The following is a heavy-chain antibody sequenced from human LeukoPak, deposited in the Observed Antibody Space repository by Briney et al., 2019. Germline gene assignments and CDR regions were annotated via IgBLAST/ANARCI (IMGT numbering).Heavy chain of an antibody. CDR3: AKQLGYCSDGSCYFPY. Sequence: GGSLRLSCAASGFTFSNYWMSWVRQAPGKRLEWVSAISNNGGYTYYADSVQGRFTISRDNSKSTLCLQMNSLRAEDTAVYYCAKQLGYCSDGSCYFPYWGQGTLVTVSS. CDR1: GFTFSNYW. V-gene: IGHV3-23*01. J-gene: IGHJ4*02. D-gene: IGHD2-15*01. CDR2: ISNNGGYT.